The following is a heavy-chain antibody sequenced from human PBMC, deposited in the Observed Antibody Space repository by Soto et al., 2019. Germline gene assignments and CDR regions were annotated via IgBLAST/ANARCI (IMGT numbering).Heavy chain of an antibody. CDR3: ARDPGHIAAAGIGVAFDI. CDR1: GDSVSSNSAA. V-gene: IGHV6-1*01. J-gene: IGHJ3*02. Sequence: SQTLSLTCAISGDSVSSNSAAWNWIRQSPSRGLEWLGRTYYRSKWCNDYAVSVKSRITINPDTSKNQFSLQLNSVTPEDTAVYYCARDPGHIAAAGIGVAFDIWGQGTMVTVSS. D-gene: IGHD6-13*01. CDR2: TYYRSKWCN.